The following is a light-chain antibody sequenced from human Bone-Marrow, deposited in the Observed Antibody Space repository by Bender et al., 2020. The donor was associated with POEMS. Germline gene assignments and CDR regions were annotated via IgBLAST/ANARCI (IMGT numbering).Light chain of an antibody. CDR1: NIGSKG. J-gene: IGLJ3*02. V-gene: IGLV3-1*01. CDR3: QTGDSNSAQV. Sequence: SFELTQPPSVSVAPGQTAKITCGGDNIGSKGVHWYQQKPGQSPILVIYQDDKRPSGIPERFSGSNSGNTATLTISGTQAMDEADYYCQTGDSNSAQVFGGGTKLTVV. CDR2: QDD.